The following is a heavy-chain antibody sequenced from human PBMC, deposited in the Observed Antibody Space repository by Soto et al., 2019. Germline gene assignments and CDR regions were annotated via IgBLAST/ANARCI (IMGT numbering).Heavy chain of an antibody. Sequence: QVQLVQSGAEVKKPGASVKVSCKASGYTFTAYYLHWIRQAPGQGLEWMGYVSPDSGGTIYAQNFQGRITMTRDTSINTAYMELSRLTSDDTALYYCARVEGSAASAGDWGQGTLVTVSS. D-gene: IGHD3-10*01. J-gene: IGHJ4*02. CDR1: GYTFTAYY. V-gene: IGHV1-2*02. CDR2: VSPDSGGT. CDR3: ARVEGSAASAGD.